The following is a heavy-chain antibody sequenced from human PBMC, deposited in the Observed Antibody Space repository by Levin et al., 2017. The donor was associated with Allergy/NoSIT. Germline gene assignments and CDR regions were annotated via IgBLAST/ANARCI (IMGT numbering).Heavy chain of an antibody. CDR1: GGSFSGYY. D-gene: IGHD6-19*01. CDR3: ARAGKQWLVWGDAFDI. Sequence: MSSETLSLTCAVYGGSFSGYYWSWIRQPPGKGLEWIGEINHSGSTNYNPSLKSRVTISVDTSKNQFSLKLSSVTAADTAVYYCARAGKQWLVWGDAFDIWGQGTMVTVSS. V-gene: IGHV4-34*01. CDR2: INHSGST. J-gene: IGHJ3*02.